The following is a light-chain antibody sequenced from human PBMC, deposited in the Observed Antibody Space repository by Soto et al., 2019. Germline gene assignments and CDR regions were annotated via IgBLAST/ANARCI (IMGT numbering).Light chain of an antibody. V-gene: IGKV4-1*01. CDR3: QQYYSPPPT. Sequence: DIVMTQSPDSLAVSLGERATINCKSSQSVLYSSNNKNYLAWYQQKPGQPPKLLIYWASTRESGVPDRFRGSGSGTDFTLTITSLQAEDVAVYYCQQYYSPPPTFGQGTKVEI. CDR2: WAS. J-gene: IGKJ1*01. CDR1: QSVLYSSNNKNY.